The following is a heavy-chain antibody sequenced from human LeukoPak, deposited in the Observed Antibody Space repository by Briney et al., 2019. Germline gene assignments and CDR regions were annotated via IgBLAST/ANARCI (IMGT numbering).Heavy chain of an antibody. CDR3: TVSGYSGYVHFDY. J-gene: IGHJ4*02. CDR2: ISSSGSTI. D-gene: IGHD5-12*01. V-gene: IGHV3-11*01. CDR1: GFTFSDYY. Sequence: PGGSLRLSCAASGFTFSDYYMSWIRQAPGKGLEWVSYISSSGSTIYYADSVKGRFTISRDNAKNSLYLQMNSLRAEDTAVYYCTVSGYSGYVHFDYWGQGTLVTVSS.